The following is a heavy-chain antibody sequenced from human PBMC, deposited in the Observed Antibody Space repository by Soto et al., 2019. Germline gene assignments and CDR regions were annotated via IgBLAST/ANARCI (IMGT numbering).Heavy chain of an antibody. Sequence: GASVKVSCKASGGTFSSYAISWVRQAPGQGLEWMGGIIPIFGTANYAQKFQGRVTITADESTSTAYMELSGLRSEDTAVYYCARAIFGDYYYGMDVWGQGTTVTVSS. V-gene: IGHV1-69*13. J-gene: IGHJ6*02. CDR2: IIPIFGTA. D-gene: IGHD3-3*01. CDR1: GGTFSSYA. CDR3: ARAIFGDYYYGMDV.